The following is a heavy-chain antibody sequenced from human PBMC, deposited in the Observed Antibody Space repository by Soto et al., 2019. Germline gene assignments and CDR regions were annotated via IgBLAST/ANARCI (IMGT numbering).Heavy chain of an antibody. D-gene: IGHD2-21*02. Sequence: AFAKVTWEDCGEGKTSNAMRWVAQDTRQRGEWMGWNNAGNGNTKYSQKFQGRGALTRDTSASTAYMELSSLRSEDTAVYYCARGFRGGDADWSAPWGKGTLVPVSS. V-gene: IGHV1-3*01. J-gene: IGHJ5*02. CDR1: GEGKTSNA. CDR2: NNAGNGNT. CDR3: ARGFRGGDADWSAP.